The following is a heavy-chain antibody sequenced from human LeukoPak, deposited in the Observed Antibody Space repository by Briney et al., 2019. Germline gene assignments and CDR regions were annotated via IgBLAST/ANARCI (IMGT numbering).Heavy chain of an antibody. CDR2: IKQDGSQK. V-gene: IGHV3-7*01. CDR1: GVTFSSYW. D-gene: IGHD1-26*01. CDR3: ARDSGNYHFDH. J-gene: IGHJ4*02. Sequence: GGSLRLSCEASGVTFSSYWMSWVRQAPGKGLEWVANIKQDGSQKYYGDSVKGRFTISRDNAKNSMYLQMNSLRVEDTAVYYCARDSGNYHFDHCGQGALVTVSS.